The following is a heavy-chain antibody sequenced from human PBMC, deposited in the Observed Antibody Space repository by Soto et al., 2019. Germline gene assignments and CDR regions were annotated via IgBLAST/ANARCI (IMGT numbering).Heavy chain of an antibody. V-gene: IGHV3-9*01. CDR1: GFTFDDYA. J-gene: IGHJ1*01. CDR3: AKDTSSGYCRGGSCSGHWFFQH. Sequence: GGSLRLSCAASGFTFDDYAMHWVRQAPGKGLEWVSGINWKSGSIDYADSVKGRFTISRDNAKNSLYLQMSSLRPEDTALYYCAKDTSSGYCRGGSCSGHWFFQHWGQGTLVTVSS. CDR2: INWKSGSI. D-gene: IGHD2-15*01.